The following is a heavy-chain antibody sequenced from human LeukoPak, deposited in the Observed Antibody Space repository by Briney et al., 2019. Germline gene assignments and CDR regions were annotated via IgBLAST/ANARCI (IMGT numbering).Heavy chain of an antibody. CDR2: IKTDGSTT. D-gene: IGHD2-15*01. Sequence: PGGSLRLSCAASGFTFSSYWMHWVRQAPGTGLVWVSQIKTDGSTTIYADSVKGRFTISRDNARNTLYLQMNSLRAEDTAVYYCARGARAAFDYWGQGTLVTVSS. V-gene: IGHV3-74*01. J-gene: IGHJ4*02. CDR3: ARGARAAFDY. CDR1: GFTFSSYW.